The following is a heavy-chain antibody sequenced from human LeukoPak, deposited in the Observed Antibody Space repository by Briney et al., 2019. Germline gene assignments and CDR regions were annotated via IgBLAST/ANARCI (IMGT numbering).Heavy chain of an antibody. CDR2: IYSSANT. CDR1: GGSISPYY. Sequence: SETLSLTCTVSGGSISPYYWSWIRQPPGKGLEWIGDIYSSANTNYNPSLKGRVTMSVDTSKNQFSLKLSSVTAADTAVYYCARGSWDSSSWFDAFDIWGQGTMVTVSS. J-gene: IGHJ3*02. D-gene: IGHD6-13*01. V-gene: IGHV4-59*12. CDR3: ARGSWDSSSWFDAFDI.